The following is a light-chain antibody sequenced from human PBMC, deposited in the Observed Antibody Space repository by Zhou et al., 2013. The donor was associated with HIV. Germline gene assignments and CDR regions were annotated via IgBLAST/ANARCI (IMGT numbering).Light chain of an antibody. CDR3: QQYGSSPVT. CDR1: QSVSNNY. CDR2: GAS. J-gene: IGKJ1*01. Sequence: EIVLTQSPGTLSLSPGERATLSCRASQSVSNNYVAWYQQKAGQAPRLLIFGASNRATAVPDRFSGSGSGTVFTLTISRLDPEDLAVFYCQQYGSSPVTFGPGTKVEIK. V-gene: IGKV3-20*01.